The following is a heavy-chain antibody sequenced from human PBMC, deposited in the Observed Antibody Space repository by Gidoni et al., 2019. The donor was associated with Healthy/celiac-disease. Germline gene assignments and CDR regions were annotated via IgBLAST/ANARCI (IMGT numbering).Heavy chain of an antibody. V-gene: IGHV3-66*01. Sequence: EVQLVESGGGLVQPGGSLRLSCAASGFTVSSNDMSWGRQGPGKGLEWVSGIYRRGSTYDARSVKGRFTISRDKYKNTLYLQRKSRRGEDKACYFCGMGGYQLVVMAGVYFEYWGQGTLVTVSS. CDR2: IYRRGST. CDR1: GFTVSSND. CDR3: GMGGYQLVVMAGVYFEY. D-gene: IGHD2-2*01. J-gene: IGHJ4*02.